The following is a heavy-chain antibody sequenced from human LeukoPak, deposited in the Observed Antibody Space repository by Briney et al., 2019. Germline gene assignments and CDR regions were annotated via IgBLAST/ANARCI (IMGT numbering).Heavy chain of an antibody. CDR3: ARAPLALIVFDI. Sequence: SETLSLTCTVSGDSMISYYWSWIRQPPGKGLEWIGYIHYSGSTNYNPSLKSRVTISVDTSKNRFSLKLSSVTAADTAMYYCARAPLALIVFDIWGQGTMITVSS. CDR1: GDSMISYY. V-gene: IGHV4-59*01. J-gene: IGHJ3*02. CDR2: IHYSGST. D-gene: IGHD2-21*01.